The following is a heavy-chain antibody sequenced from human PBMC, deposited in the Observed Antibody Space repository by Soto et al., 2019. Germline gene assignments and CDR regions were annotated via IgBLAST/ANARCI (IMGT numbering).Heavy chain of an antibody. CDR2: INAGNGNT. Sequence: ASVKVSCKASGCTFSGHAIHWLRQAPGQRPEWMGWINAGNGNTKYSQKFQGRVTITRDTSASTAYMELSSLRSEDTAVYYCASSRITMVPYGMDVWGQGTTVTVSS. V-gene: IGHV1-3*01. CDR3: ASSRITMVPYGMDV. CDR1: GCTFSGHA. D-gene: IGHD3-10*01. J-gene: IGHJ6*02.